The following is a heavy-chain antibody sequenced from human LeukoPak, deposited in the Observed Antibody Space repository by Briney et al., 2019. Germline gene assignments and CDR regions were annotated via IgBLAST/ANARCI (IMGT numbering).Heavy chain of an antibody. J-gene: IGHJ4*02. V-gene: IGHV4-34*01. CDR3: ARDPRYCSGGSCFGY. CDR1: GGSFSGYY. Sequence: SEALSLTCVVYGGSFSGYYWSWIRQPPAKELEWIGEINHSGSTNYNPSLKSRVTISVDTSKNQFSLKLSSVTAADTAVYYCARDPRYCSGGSCFGYWGQGTLVTVSS. CDR2: INHSGST. D-gene: IGHD2-15*01.